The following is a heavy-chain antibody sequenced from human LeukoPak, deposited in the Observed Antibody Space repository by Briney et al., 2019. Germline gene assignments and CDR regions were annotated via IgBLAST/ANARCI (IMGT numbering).Heavy chain of an antibody. Sequence: PGGSLRLSCAASGFTFRSYGMSWVRQAPGEGLEWVSDICGSGGSTYYADSVKGRFTISRDNSKNTLYLQMNSLRAEDTAVYYCASHHYYDSSGLDDYFDYWGQGTLVTASS. J-gene: IGHJ4*02. CDR2: ICGSGGST. V-gene: IGHV3-23*01. CDR1: GFTFRSYG. D-gene: IGHD3-22*01. CDR3: ASHHYYDSSGLDDYFDY.